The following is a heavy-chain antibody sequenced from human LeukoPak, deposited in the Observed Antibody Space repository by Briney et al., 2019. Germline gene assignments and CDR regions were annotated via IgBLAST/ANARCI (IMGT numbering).Heavy chain of an antibody. J-gene: IGHJ5*02. CDR2: IYYSGST. D-gene: IGHD1-14*01. CDR3: ARDPDLAP. Sequence: PSETLSLTCTVSGGSISSYYWSWIRQPPGKGLEWIGYIYYSGSTNYNPSLKSRVTISVDTSKNQFSLKLSSVTAADTAVYYCARDPDLAPWGQGTLVTVSS. V-gene: IGHV4-59*01. CDR1: GGSISSYY.